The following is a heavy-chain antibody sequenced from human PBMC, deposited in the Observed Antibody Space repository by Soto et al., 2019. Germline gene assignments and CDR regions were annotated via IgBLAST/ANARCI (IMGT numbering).Heavy chain of an antibody. V-gene: IGHV1-69*01. CDR3: ARARGGGWYGGY. CDR1: GRHLHRHA. D-gene: IGHD6-19*01. CDR2: IIPIFGTA. Sequence: VPPVQAWAGGKKPWFSGEVSCQASGRHLHRHAIHRVRQAPGPRLEWMGGIIPIFGTANYAQKFQGRVTITADESTSTAYMELSSLRSEDTAVYYCARARGGGWYGGYWGQGTLVTVSS. J-gene: IGHJ4*02.